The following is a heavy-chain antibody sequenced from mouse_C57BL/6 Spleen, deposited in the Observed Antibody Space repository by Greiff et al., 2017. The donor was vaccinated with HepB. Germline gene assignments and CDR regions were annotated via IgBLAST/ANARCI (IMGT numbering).Heavy chain of an antibody. J-gene: IGHJ2*01. Sequence: QVQLQQSGAELVRPGSSVKLSCKASGYTFTSYWMDWVKQRPGQGLEWIGNIYPSDSETHYNQKFKDKATLTVDKSSSTAYMQLSSLTSEDSAVYYCARRTGTGYFDYWGQGTTLTVSS. CDR3: ARRTGTGYFDY. CDR1: GYTFTSYW. D-gene: IGHD4-1*01. CDR2: IYPSDSET. V-gene: IGHV1-61*01.